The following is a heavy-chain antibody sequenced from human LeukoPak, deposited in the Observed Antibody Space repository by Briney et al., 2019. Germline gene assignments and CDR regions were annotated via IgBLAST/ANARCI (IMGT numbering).Heavy chain of an antibody. Sequence: GGPLRLSCSASGFTFSSYAMHWVRQAPGKGLEYVSAISSNGGSTYYADSVKGRFTISRDNSKNTLYLQMSSLRAEDTAVYYCVKDLGELAAAGRDPWGQGTLVTVSS. J-gene: IGHJ5*02. CDR1: GFTFSSYA. D-gene: IGHD6-13*01. CDR3: VKDLGELAAAGRDP. CDR2: ISSNGGST. V-gene: IGHV3-64D*06.